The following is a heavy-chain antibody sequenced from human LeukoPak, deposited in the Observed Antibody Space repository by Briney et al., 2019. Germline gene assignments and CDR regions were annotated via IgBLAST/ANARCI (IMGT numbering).Heavy chain of an antibody. D-gene: IGHD6-19*01. CDR1: GVTFSSCV. CDR2: ISGGGNTV. CDR3: ARVPGSSGWNYYFDY. J-gene: IGHJ4*02. V-gene: IGHV3-48*03. Sequence: GGSLRLSCAASGVTFSSCVMNWVRQAPGKGLEWVSYISGGGNTVHYADSVKGRFTISRDNTKNSLYLQMNSLRAEDTAVYYCARVPGSSGWNYYFDYWGQGTLVTVSS.